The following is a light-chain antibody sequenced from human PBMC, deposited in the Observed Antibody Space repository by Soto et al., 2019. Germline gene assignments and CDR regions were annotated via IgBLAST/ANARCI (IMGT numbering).Light chain of an antibody. CDR1: QSVGSNY. Sequence: EIVLTQSPGTLSLSPGERATLSCRASQSVGSNYLAWYQQKPGQAPRLLIYGASSRATGIPDRFSGSGSGTDFTLTISRLEPEDSAVYYCQQYGSSPWTFGQGTKVEIK. CDR2: GAS. V-gene: IGKV3-20*01. J-gene: IGKJ1*01. CDR3: QQYGSSPWT.